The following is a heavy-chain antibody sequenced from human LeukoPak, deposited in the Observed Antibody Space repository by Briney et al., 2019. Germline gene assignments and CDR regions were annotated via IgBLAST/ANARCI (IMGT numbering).Heavy chain of an antibody. V-gene: IGHV1-8*01. D-gene: IGHD4-17*01. J-gene: IGHJ6*03. Sequence: ASVKVSCKASGYTFTSYDINWVRQATGQGLEWMGWMNPNSGNTGYAQKFQGRVTMTRNTSISTAYMELGSLRSEDTAVYYCARSEGNYGDYWYYYYYMDVWGKGTTVTISS. CDR2: MNPNSGNT. CDR1: GYTFTSYD. CDR3: ARSEGNYGDYWYYYYYMDV.